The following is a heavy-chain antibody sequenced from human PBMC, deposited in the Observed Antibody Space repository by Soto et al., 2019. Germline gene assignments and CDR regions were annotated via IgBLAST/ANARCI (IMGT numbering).Heavy chain of an antibody. D-gene: IGHD3-22*01. Sequence: QTGGSLRLSCAASGFTFSSYAMSWVRQAPGKGLEWVSAISCSGGSTYYADSVKGRFTISRDNSKNTLYLQMNSLRAEDTAVYYCGPSPPPPSGYYHFDYWGQGTPVTASS. CDR3: GPSPPPPSGYYHFDY. CDR2: ISCSGGST. J-gene: IGHJ4*02. V-gene: IGHV3-23*01. CDR1: GFTFSSYA.